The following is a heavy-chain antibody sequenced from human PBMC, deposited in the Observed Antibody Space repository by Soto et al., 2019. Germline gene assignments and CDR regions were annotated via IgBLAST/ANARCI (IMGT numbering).Heavy chain of an antibody. CDR3: ARCPREEWFDP. CDR1: GGSISSSSYY. Sequence: SETLSLTCTVSGGSISSSSYYWGWIRQPPGKGLEWIGSIYYSGSTYYNPSLKSRVTISVDTSKNQFSLKLSSVTAADTAVYYCARCPREEWFDPWGQGTLVTVSS. D-gene: IGHD1-26*01. CDR2: IYYSGST. J-gene: IGHJ5*02. V-gene: IGHV4-39*01.